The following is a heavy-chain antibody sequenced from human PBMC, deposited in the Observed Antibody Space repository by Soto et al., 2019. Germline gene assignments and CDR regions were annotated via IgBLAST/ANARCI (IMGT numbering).Heavy chain of an antibody. CDR1: GGTFSSYT. Sequence: SVKVSCKASGGTFSSYTISWVRQAPGQGLEWMGRIIPILGIANYAQKFQGRVTITADKSTSTAYMELSSLRSEDTAVYYCASGAYGDYDRFDYWGQGTLVTVSS. D-gene: IGHD4-17*01. CDR2: IIPILGIA. J-gene: IGHJ4*02. CDR3: ASGAYGDYDRFDY. V-gene: IGHV1-69*02.